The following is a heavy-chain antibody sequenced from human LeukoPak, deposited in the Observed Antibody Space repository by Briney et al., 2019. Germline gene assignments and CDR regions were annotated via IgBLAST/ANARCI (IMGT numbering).Heavy chain of an antibody. D-gene: IGHD5-12*01. CDR3: ARDRGDSDYNYIGLLGFDY. Sequence: SQTLSLTCAISGDSVSSNRAAWNWIRQSPSRGLEWLGRTYYRSRWYIDCAVSVKSRITINSDTSKNQFSLQLNSVTPEDTAVYYCARDRGDSDYNYIGLLGFDYWGQGTLVTVSS. CDR2: TYYRSRWYI. CDR1: GDSVSSNRAA. J-gene: IGHJ4*02. V-gene: IGHV6-1*01.